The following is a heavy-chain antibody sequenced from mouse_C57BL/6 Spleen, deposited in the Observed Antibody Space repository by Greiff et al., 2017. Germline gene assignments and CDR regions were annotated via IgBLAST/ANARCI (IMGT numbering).Heavy chain of an antibody. CDR3: ARENGYDNWYFDV. D-gene: IGHD2-2*01. J-gene: IGHJ1*03. V-gene: IGHV3-6*01. CDR1: GYSITSGYY. CDR2: ISYDGSN. Sequence: EVHLVESGPGLVKPSQSLSLTCSVTGYSITSGYYWNWIRQFPGNKLEWMGYISYDGSNNYNPSLKNRISITRDTSKNQFFLKLNSVTTEDTATYYWARENGYDNWYFDVWGTGTTVTVSS.